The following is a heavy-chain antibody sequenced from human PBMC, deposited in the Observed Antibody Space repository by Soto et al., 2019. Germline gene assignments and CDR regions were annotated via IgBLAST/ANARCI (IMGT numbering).Heavy chain of an antibody. CDR2: IFYSGTT. V-gene: IGHV4-61*03. Sequence: SETLSLTCTVSGGSVSSGSYYWTWVRQPPGKGLEWIGNIFYSGTTDYNPSLQNRVTILIDTSKNHYSLKLTSVTAADAALYNCARDIRGYSRALDYWGQGTQVTVSS. J-gene: IGHJ4*02. CDR3: ARDIRGYSRALDY. D-gene: IGHD5-18*01. CDR1: GGSVSSGSYY.